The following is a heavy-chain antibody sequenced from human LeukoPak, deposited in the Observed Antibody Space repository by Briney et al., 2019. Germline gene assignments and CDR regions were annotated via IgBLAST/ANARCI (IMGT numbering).Heavy chain of an antibody. CDR2: IYPGDSDT. CDR3: ARHSGNYGGWYDP. CDR1: GYRFSSSW. Sequence: KTGESLKISCQRSGYRFSSSWIGWVRQLPGKGLEWIGIIYPGDSDTTYSPSFAGQAYIPADHSISTAYLQWGSLQASATSIYDRARHSGNYGGWYDPWGQGTLVTVSS. J-gene: IGHJ5*02. V-gene: IGHV5-51*01. D-gene: IGHD4-11*01.